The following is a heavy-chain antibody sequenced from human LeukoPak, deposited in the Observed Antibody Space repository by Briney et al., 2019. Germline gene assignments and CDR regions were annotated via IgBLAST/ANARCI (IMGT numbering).Heavy chain of an antibody. CDR3: ARVVEAEVTDAFDI. Sequence: SETLSLTCTVSGGSISSSNWWSWVRQPPGKGLEWIGEIYHSGSTNYNPSLKSRVTISVDKSKNQFSLKLSSVTAADTAVYYCARVVEAEVTDAFDIWGQGTMVTVSS. CDR1: GGSISSSNW. D-gene: IGHD2-21*02. CDR2: IYHSGST. V-gene: IGHV4-4*02. J-gene: IGHJ3*02.